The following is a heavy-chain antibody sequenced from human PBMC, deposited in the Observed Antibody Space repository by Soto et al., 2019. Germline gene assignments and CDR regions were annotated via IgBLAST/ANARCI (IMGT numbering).Heavy chain of an antibody. J-gene: IGHJ4*02. V-gene: IGHV4-38-2*02. CDR1: GYSINSGYF. CDR3: WRDEYNNYGGPGC. CDR2: IVHSGST. Sequence: SETLSLTCTVSGYSINSGYFWAWIRQPPGKGLEWIGNIVHSGSTHYNPSLKSRVTTSMDTSKNQFSLNLASVTAADTAVYYCWRDEYNNYGGPGCWGQGTLVTVSS. D-gene: IGHD4-4*01.